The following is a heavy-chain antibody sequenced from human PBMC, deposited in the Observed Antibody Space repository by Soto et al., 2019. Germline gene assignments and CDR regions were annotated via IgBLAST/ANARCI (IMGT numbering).Heavy chain of an antibody. CDR3: AKGAYSSGWFSGMDV. J-gene: IGHJ6*02. CDR2: ISYDGSNK. CDR1: GFTFSSYG. D-gene: IGHD6-19*01. V-gene: IGHV3-30*18. Sequence: QVQLVESGGGVVQPGRSLRLSCAASGFTFSSYGMHWVRQAPGKGLEWVAVISYDGSNKYYADSVKGRFTISRDNSKTTLYLQMNSLRAEDTAVYYCAKGAYSSGWFSGMDVWGQGTTVTVSS.